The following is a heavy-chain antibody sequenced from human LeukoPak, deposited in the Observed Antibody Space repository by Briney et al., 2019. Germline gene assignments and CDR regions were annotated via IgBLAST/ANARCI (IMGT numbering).Heavy chain of an antibody. Sequence: GGSLRLSCATSRFTFSSYAMSWVRQAPCKGLAWVSGLSGGGASTFYADSVKGRFTISRDNSKNILYLQMVSLRADDTAVYYCARGPYGDYGRLGEGAFDIWGQGTMVTVSS. V-gene: IGHV3-23*01. CDR2: LSGGGAST. D-gene: IGHD4-17*01. J-gene: IGHJ3*02. CDR1: RFTFSSYA. CDR3: ARGPYGDYGRLGEGAFDI.